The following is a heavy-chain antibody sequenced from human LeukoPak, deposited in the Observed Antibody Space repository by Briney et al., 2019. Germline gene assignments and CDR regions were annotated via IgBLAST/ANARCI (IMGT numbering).Heavy chain of an antibody. CDR1: GYTFTSYY. CDR2: INPSGGRT. J-gene: IGHJ4*02. Sequence: ASVKVSCKASGYTFTSYYMHWVRQAPGQGLEWMGMINPSGGRTSYAQKFQGRVTMTRDTSTSTVYMELSSLRSEDTAVYYCARERPPFGISYYYDSSGYSPSDYWGQGTLVTVSS. CDR3: ARERPPFGISYYYDSSGYSPSDY. D-gene: IGHD3-22*01. V-gene: IGHV1-46*01.